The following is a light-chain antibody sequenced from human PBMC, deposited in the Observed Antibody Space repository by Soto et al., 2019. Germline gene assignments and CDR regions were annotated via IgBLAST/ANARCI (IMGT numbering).Light chain of an antibody. V-gene: IGKV1-27*01. CDR1: QGIRHY. Sequence: DIQMTQSPSSLSASVGDRVTITCRASQGIRHYLAWYQQKPGKVPKLLIYEASNLQSGVPSRFRGGGSGTEFTLTISSLQPDDFATYYCQQFNTSPWTFGQGTKVDIK. CDR2: EAS. CDR3: QQFNTSPWT. J-gene: IGKJ1*01.